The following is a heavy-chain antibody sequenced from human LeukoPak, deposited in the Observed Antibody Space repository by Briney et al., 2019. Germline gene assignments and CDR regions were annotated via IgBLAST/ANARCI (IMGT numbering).Heavy chain of an antibody. CDR3: ARNGVVVPAAMGGFLEWLSSYYYYYMDV. Sequence: ASVKVSCKASGYTFTGHYMHWVRQAPGQGLEWMGWINPDSGGTDYAQKFQGRVTMTRDTSISTAYMELSRLRSDDTAVYYCARNGVVVPAAMGGFLEWLSSYYYYYMDVWGKGTTVTVSS. CDR2: INPDSGGT. J-gene: IGHJ6*03. D-gene: IGHD2-2*01. V-gene: IGHV1-2*02. CDR1: GYTFTGHY.